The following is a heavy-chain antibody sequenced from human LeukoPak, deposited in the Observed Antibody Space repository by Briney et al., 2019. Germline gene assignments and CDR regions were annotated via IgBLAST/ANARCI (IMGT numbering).Heavy chain of an antibody. J-gene: IGHJ4*02. CDR1: GYSFTSYW. Sequence: GESLKISCKGSGYSFTSYWIGWVRQMPGKGLEWMGIIYPGDSDTRHSPSFQGQVTISADKSISTAYLQWSSLKASDTAMYYCARRDGYCSGGSCYLFDYWGQGTLVTVSS. V-gene: IGHV5-51*01. D-gene: IGHD2-15*01. CDR3: ARRDGYCSGGSCYLFDY. CDR2: IYPGDSDT.